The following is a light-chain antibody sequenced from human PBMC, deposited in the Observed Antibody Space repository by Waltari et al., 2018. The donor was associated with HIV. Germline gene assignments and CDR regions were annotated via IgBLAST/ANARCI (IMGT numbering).Light chain of an antibody. J-gene: IGKJ4*01. CDR1: QDFSYS. CDR2: GAF. V-gene: IGKV1-NL1*01. Sequence: DIQMTQSPSSLSASIGDTVTIPCRASQDFSYSVSWFQQRPGEVPKLLVHGAFILQRGVPSRFSGSGSGTDYSRTIRGLQAEDFATYLCQQYFGVPLTFAGGTRVDI. CDR3: QQYFGVPLT.